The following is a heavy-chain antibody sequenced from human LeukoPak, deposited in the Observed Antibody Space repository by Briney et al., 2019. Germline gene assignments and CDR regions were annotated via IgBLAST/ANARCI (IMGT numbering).Heavy chain of an antibody. Sequence: GRSLRLSCAASGFTFSDYSITWVRQAPGKGMEWVATIKDGGSEKYYVDSVKGRFTISRDNAGNSVHLQMNSLRAEDTAVYYCARGGHRNLDYWGQGALVTVSS. CDR1: GFTFSDYS. J-gene: IGHJ4*02. CDR3: ARGGHRNLDY. CDR2: IKDGGSEK. V-gene: IGHV3-7*05.